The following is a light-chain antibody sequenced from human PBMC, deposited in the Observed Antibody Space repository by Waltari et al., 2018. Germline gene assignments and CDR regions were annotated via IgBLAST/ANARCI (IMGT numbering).Light chain of an antibody. CDR1: QNLLYNSNNKTY. Sequence: DIVMTQSPDSLSVSLGERATINCRSTQNLLYNSNNKTYLAWYQQSPGLPPTLLFYWASTRESGVPDRFSGRGSGTNFTLIISDLQAEDAAVYYCQQYFNTPFTFGPGTRVEI. CDR3: QQYFNTPFT. J-gene: IGKJ3*01. CDR2: WAS. V-gene: IGKV4-1*01.